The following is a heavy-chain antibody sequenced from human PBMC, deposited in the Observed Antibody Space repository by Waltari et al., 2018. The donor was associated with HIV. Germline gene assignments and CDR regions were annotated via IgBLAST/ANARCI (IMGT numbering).Heavy chain of an antibody. J-gene: IGHJ3*02. CDR2: IKDDGREE. D-gene: IGHD1-26*01. V-gene: IGHV3-7*01. Sequence: EVQLVESGGGLVQPGGSLRLSCAASGFTFSNYWMNWVRQTPTKGLEWVANIKDDGREEYYVDSVKGRFTISRDNAKNSLYLQMNSLRVEDTAVYYCARLVYTGSYIDSFDIWGQGTKATVSS. CDR3: ARLVYTGSYIDSFDI. CDR1: GFTFSNYW.